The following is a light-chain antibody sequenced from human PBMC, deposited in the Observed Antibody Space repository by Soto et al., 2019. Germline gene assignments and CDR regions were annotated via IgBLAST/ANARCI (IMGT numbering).Light chain of an antibody. CDR3: SSYTSSYTYV. Sequence: QSVLTQPASVSGSPGESVTITCAGTSSDVGGYNFVSWYQQHPGKAPQLMIYDVSSRPLGVSNRFSGSKSGNTASLTISGLQAEDEADYYCSSYTSSYTYVFGTGTKVTVL. J-gene: IGLJ1*01. CDR2: DVS. CDR1: SSDVGGYNF. V-gene: IGLV2-14*03.